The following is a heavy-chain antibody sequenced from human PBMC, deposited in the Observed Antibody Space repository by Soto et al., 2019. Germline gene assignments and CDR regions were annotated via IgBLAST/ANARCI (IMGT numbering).Heavy chain of an antibody. J-gene: IGHJ4*02. CDR3: ARHFSVDYFDY. V-gene: IGHV4-59*08. CDR2: IYYAGST. Sequence: SETLSLTCTVSGGSISSYYWSWIRQPPGRGLEWIGFIYYAGSTKYNPSLNSRVTISVDTSKNQFSLTLTSVTAADTAVYYCARHFSVDYFDYWGQGALVTVSS. CDR1: GGSISSYY.